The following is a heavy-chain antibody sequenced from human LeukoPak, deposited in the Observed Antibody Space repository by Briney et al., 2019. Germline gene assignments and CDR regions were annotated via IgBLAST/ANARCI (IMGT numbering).Heavy chain of an antibody. V-gene: IGHV3-23*01. Sequence: GGSLRLSCAASGFTFSSYAMSWVRQAPGKGLEWVSAISGSGGSTYYADSVKGRFTISRDNSKNTLYLQMNSRRAEDTAVYYCATGGWLVENGYWGQGTLVTVSS. CDR3: ATGGWLVENGY. CDR1: GFTFSSYA. CDR2: ISGSGGST. J-gene: IGHJ4*02. D-gene: IGHD6-19*01.